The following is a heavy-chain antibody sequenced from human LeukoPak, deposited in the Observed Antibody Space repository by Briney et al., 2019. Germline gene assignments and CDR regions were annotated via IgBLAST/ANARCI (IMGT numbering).Heavy chain of an antibody. V-gene: IGHV4-59*01. J-gene: IGHJ6*02. CDR2: RYYSGSA. Sequence: SETLSLTCTISGGSIDTYYWSWIRQIPGKGLEWIGYRYYSGSAYYNPSLKSRVFISVDTSTNQFSLELTSVTAADTGLYYCGREGNGYDGMDVWGQGTTVTVSS. CDR3: GREGNGYDGMDV. D-gene: IGHD2-2*03. CDR1: GGSIDTYY.